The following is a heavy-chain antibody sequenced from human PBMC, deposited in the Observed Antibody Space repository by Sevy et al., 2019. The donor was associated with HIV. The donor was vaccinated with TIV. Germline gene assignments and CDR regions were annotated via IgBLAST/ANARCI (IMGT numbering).Heavy chain of an antibody. CDR3: ARDHRSRIKLWLLTGAFDI. J-gene: IGHJ3*02. Sequence: GGSLRLSCAASGFTFSSYWMSWVRQAPGKGLEWVANIKQDGSEKYYVDSVKGRFTISRDNAKNSLYLQMNSLRAEDTAVYYCARDHRSRIKLWLLTGAFDIWGQGTMVTVSS. D-gene: IGHD5-18*01. V-gene: IGHV3-7*03. CDR2: IKQDGSEK. CDR1: GFTFSSYW.